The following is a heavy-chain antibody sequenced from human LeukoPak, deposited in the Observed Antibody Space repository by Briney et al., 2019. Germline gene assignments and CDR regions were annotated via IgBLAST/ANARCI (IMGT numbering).Heavy chain of an antibody. V-gene: IGHV4-34*01. CDR1: GGSFSGYY. J-gene: IGHJ4*02. Sequence: SETLSLTCAVYGGSFSGYYWSWIRQPPGKGLEWIGEINHSGSTNYNPSLKSRVTISVDTSKNQFSLKLSSVTAADTAVYYCARGVAIVVVPAAIRRSLDYRGQGTLVTVSS. CDR2: INHSGST. D-gene: IGHD2-2*02. CDR3: ARGVAIVVVPAAIRRSLDY.